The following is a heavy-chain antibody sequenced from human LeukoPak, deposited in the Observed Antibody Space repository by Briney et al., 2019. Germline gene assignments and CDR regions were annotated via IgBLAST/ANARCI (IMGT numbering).Heavy chain of an antibody. Sequence: GGSLRLSCAASGFTFSSYGMHWVRQAPGKGLEWVAVIWYDGSNKYYADSVKGRFTISRDNSKNTLYLQMNSLRAEDTAVYYCARVIAAAESYWFDPWGQGTLVTVSS. CDR1: GFTFSSYG. CDR3: ARVIAAAESYWFDP. V-gene: IGHV3-33*01. J-gene: IGHJ5*02. CDR2: IWYDGSNK. D-gene: IGHD6-13*01.